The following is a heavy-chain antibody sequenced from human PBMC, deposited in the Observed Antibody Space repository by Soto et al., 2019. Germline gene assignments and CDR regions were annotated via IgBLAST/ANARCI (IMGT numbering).Heavy chain of an antibody. V-gene: IGHV1-3*01. CDR1: GYTFTSYA. CDR3: ARDLGSGIYSWFDP. Sequence: ASVKVSCKASGYTFTSYAMHWVRQAPGQRLEWMGWINAGNGNTKYSQKFQGRVTITRDTSASTAYMELSSLRSEDTAVYYCARDLGSGIYSWFDPWGQGTLVTVSS. J-gene: IGHJ5*02. D-gene: IGHD1-26*01. CDR2: INAGNGNT.